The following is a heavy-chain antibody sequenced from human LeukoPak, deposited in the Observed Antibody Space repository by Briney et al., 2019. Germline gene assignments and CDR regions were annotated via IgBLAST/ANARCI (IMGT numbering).Heavy chain of an antibody. CDR1: GYSFTSYW. CDR3: ASRLKYDSSGYYRPDAFDI. V-gene: IGHV5-51*01. J-gene: IGHJ3*02. CDR2: IYPGDSDT. Sequence: KRGESLKISCKGSGYSFTSYWIGWVRQMPGKGLEWMGIIYPGDSDTRYSPSFQGQVTISVDKSINTAYLQWSSLRASDTAMYYCASRLKYDSSGYYRPDAFDIWGQGTMVTVSS. D-gene: IGHD3-22*01.